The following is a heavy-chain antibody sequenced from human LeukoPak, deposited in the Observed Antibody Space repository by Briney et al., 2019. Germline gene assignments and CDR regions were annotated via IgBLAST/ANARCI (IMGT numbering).Heavy chain of an antibody. CDR1: GYSISSGYS. V-gene: IGHV4-38-2*02. CDR2: ISHSGST. CDR3: ARTPRYGSGWYD. D-gene: IGHD6-19*01. Sequence: PSETLSLTCTVSGYSISSGYSWGWIRQPPGKGLEWIGSISHSGSTYYNPSLESRLTISVDTSNSQFFLKLTSVTATDTAVYYCARTPRYGSGWYDWGQGTLVNVSS. J-gene: IGHJ4*02.